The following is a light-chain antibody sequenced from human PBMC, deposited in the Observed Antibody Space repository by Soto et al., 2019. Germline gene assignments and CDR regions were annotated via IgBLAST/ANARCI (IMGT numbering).Light chain of an antibody. Sequence: QSVLTQPASVSGSPGQSITISCTGTSSDVGGYNYVSWYQQHPGKAPKLMIYEVSNRPLGVSNRFSGSKSGNTASLTISGLPAEDEAEYYCSSYTSRSTLVFGTGTKVTVL. J-gene: IGLJ1*01. CDR1: SSDVGGYNY. CDR2: EVS. CDR3: SSYTSRSTLV. V-gene: IGLV2-14*01.